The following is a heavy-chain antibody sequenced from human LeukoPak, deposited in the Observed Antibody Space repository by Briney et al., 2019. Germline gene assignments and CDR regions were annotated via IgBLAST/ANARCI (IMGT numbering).Heavy chain of an antibody. D-gene: IGHD5-12*01. CDR3: ARRGINIVATAHFDY. V-gene: IGHV4-39*01. CDR1: GGSISSSSYY. J-gene: IGHJ4*02. Sequence: PSETLSLTCTVSGGSISSSSYYWGWIRQPPGKGLEWIGSIYYSGSTYYNPSLKSRVTISVDTSKNQFSLKLSSVTAADTAVYYCARRGINIVATAHFDYWGQGTLVTVSS. CDR2: IYYSGST.